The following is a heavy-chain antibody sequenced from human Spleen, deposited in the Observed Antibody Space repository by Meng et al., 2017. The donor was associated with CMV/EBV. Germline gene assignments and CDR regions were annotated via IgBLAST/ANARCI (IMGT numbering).Heavy chain of an antibody. CDR3: AKDAARQYYDSSGYYFDY. D-gene: IGHD3-22*01. CDR1: GFTFSSYE. V-gene: IGHV3-48*03. CDR2: ISSSGSTI. J-gene: IGHJ4*02. Sequence: GGSLRLSCAASGFTFSSYEMNWVRQAPGKGLEWVSYISSSGSTIYYVDSVKGRFTISRDNAKNSLYLQMNSLRVEDTAVYFCAKDAARQYYDSSGYYFDYWGLGTLVTVSS.